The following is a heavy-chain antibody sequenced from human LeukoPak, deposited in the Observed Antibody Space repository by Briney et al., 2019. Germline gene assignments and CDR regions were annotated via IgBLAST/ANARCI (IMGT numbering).Heavy chain of an antibody. J-gene: IGHJ6*03. Sequence: ESLKISCQGSGYSFTSYWIAWVRQMPGKGLEWMGIIYPGDSDTKYSPSLQGQVTISADKSISTAYLQWSSLKASDTAIYYCARRSAYYYYMDVWGKGTTVTVSS. CDR1: GYSFTSYW. D-gene: IGHD2-2*01. CDR3: ARRSAYYYYMDV. CDR2: IYPGDSDT. V-gene: IGHV5-51*01.